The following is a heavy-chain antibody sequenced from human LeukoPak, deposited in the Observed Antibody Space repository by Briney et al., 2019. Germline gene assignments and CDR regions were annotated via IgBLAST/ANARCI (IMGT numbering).Heavy chain of an antibody. Sequence: ASVKVSCKASGYTFTGYYMHWARQAPGQGLVWMGWINPNSGGTNYAQKFQGRATMTRDTSISTAYMELSRLRSDDTAVYYCERAIEGAMDIRDYWGQGTLVTVSS. CDR1: GYTFTGYY. CDR3: ERAIEGAMDIRDY. CDR2: INPNSGGT. J-gene: IGHJ4*02. D-gene: IGHD3-16*01. V-gene: IGHV1-2*02.